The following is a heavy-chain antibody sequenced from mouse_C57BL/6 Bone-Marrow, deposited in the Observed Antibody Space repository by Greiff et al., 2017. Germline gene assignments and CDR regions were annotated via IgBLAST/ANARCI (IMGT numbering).Heavy chain of an antibody. CDR2: IRSKSNNYAT. D-gene: IGHD1-1*01. CDR3: VRKGIYYHGSSPYYAMDY. Sequence: EVKLMESGGGLVQPKGSLKLSCAASGFSFNTYAMNWVRQAPGKGLEWVARIRSKSNNYATYYADSVKDRFTISRDDSESMLYLQMNNLKTEDTAMYYCVRKGIYYHGSSPYYAMDYWGQGTSVTVSS. CDR1: GFSFNTYA. V-gene: IGHV10-1*01. J-gene: IGHJ4*01.